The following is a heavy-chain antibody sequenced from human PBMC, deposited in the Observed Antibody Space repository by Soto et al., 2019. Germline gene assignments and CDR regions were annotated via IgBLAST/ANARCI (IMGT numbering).Heavy chain of an antibody. V-gene: IGHV4-31*03. J-gene: IGHJ3*01. Sequence: QVQLQESGPGLVKPSQTLSLTCTVSGVSISSEDFYWTWIRQHPEKGLEWIGNIYHNGSTHYNPSLESRVTISGDMSKNQFSLILRSLTAADTAVYYCARDRDGYNARQAFDFWGQGTLVTVSS. CDR1: GVSISSEDFY. D-gene: IGHD6-25*01. CDR2: IYHNGST. CDR3: ARDRDGYNARQAFDF.